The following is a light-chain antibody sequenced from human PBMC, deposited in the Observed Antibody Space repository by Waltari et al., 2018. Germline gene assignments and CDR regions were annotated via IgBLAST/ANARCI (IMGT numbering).Light chain of an antibody. V-gene: IGLV2-11*01. Sequence: QSALTQPRSVSGSPGQSVTISCTETIGDGGGYNFVSWYQQHPGKAPKLIIYDVTKRPSGVPDRFSGSKSGNTASLTISGLQAEDEADYYCCSYAGVYLYVFGTGTKVTVL. J-gene: IGLJ1*01. CDR2: DVT. CDR1: IGDGGGYNF. CDR3: CSYAGVYLYV.